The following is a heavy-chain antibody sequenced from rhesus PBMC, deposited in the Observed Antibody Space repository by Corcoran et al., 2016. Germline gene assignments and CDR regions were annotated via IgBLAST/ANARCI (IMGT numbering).Heavy chain of an antibody. Sequence: EVQLVQSGAEVKKPGASVKISCQASGYTFTDYYLHWVRQAPGKGLECMGRVDPEDGDTRHAQKFQDRVTITADTSTDTAYMELSSLRSEDTAVYYCATDGESYWYGYFDYWGQGVLVTVSS. V-gene: IGHV1-111*02. CDR1: GYTFTDYY. CDR3: ATDGESYWYGYFDY. J-gene: IGHJ4*01. CDR2: VDPEDGDT. D-gene: IGHD2-21*01.